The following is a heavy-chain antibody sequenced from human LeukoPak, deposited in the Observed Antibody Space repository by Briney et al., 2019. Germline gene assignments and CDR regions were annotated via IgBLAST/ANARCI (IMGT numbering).Heavy chain of an antibody. CDR3: ATYGDFPYCFHY. CDR1: GGSISNGNW. V-gene: IGHV4-4*02. J-gene: IGHJ4*02. CDR2: ILHSGNT. D-gene: IGHD2-21*02. Sequence: SETLSLTCAVTGGSISNGNWWSWVCQPPGKGLEWIGEILHSGNTNYNPSLKSRVTISVDKSKNQFSLKLSSVTAADTAEYYCATYGDFPYCFHYWGQGALVTVSS.